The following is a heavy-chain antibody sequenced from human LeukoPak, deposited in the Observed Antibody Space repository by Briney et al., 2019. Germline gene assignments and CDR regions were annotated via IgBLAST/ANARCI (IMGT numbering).Heavy chain of an antibody. V-gene: IGHV3-23*01. Sequence: PGGSLRLSCXTPGFTFSXXXXXXXXXAPXXXXXXXXGIGASXGSTYYADXXKXRXXISRDNSKNTLYLQMNSLRTEDTAVYYCAKAEGYDILTGLDYWGQGTLVTVSS. D-gene: IGHD3-9*01. CDR3: AKAEGYDILTGLDY. CDR2: IGASXGST. CDR1: GFTFSXXX. J-gene: IGHJ4*02.